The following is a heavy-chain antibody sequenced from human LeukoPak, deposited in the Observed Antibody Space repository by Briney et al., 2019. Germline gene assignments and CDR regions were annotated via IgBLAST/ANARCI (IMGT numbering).Heavy chain of an antibody. J-gene: IGHJ4*02. CDR1: EFTFSSYA. Sequence: GGSLRLSCVASEFTFSSYAMSWVRQAPGKGLEWVSSISGSGSNTYYADSAKGRFTISRDNSKNTLYLQMNSLGAEDTVVYYCARWIAQSGNARVLDYWGQGTLVTVSS. CDR2: ISGSGSNT. CDR3: ARWIAQSGNARVLDY. D-gene: IGHD1-26*01. V-gene: IGHV3-23*01.